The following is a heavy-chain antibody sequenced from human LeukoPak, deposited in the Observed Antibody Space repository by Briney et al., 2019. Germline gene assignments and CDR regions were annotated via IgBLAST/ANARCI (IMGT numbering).Heavy chain of an antibody. CDR3: AREEVVGATPGPIDY. CDR1: GGTFSSYA. Sequence: ASVKVSCKASGGTFSSYAISWVRQAPAQGLEWMGGIIPIFGTANYVQKFQGRVTITADESTSTAYMELSSLRSEDTAVYYCAREEVVGATPGPIDYWGQGTLVTVSS. V-gene: IGHV1-69*01. D-gene: IGHD1-26*01. J-gene: IGHJ4*02. CDR2: IIPIFGTA.